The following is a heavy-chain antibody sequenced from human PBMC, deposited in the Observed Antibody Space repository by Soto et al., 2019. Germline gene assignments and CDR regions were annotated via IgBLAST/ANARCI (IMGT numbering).Heavy chain of an antibody. V-gene: IGHV4-30-4*01. D-gene: IGHD5-12*01. CDR2: IYYSGST. CDR1: GGSISSVDYY. Sequence: SETLSLTCTVSGGSISSVDYYWSWIRQPPGKGLEWIGYIYYSGSTYYNPSLKSRVTISVDTSKNQFSLKLSSVTAADTAVYYCARDRSGYDYLDIWVQGTMVT. J-gene: IGHJ3*02. CDR3: ARDRSGYDYLDI.